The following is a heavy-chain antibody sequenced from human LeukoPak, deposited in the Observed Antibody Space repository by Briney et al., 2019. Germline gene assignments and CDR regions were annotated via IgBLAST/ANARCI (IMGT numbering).Heavy chain of an antibody. J-gene: IGHJ6*03. V-gene: IGHV3-48*04. Sequence: PGGSLRLSCAASGFTFSSYGMSWVRQAPGKGLEWVSYISSSGSTIYYADSVKGRFTISRDNAKNSLYLQMNSLRAEDTAVYYCARESWYSYGYNYYYYMDVWGKGTTVTISS. CDR1: GFTFSSYG. CDR2: ISSSGSTI. CDR3: ARESWYSYGYNYYYYMDV. D-gene: IGHD5-18*01.